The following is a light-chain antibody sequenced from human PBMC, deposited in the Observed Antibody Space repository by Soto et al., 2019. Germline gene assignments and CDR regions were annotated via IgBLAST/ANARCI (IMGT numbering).Light chain of an antibody. CDR3: QQYGSSRFT. CDR1: QSVSGSY. CDR2: GAS. V-gene: IGKV3-20*01. Sequence: EIVLTQSPGTLSLSPGERATLSCRASQSVSGSYLAWYQQKPGQAPRLLIYGASSRATDIPDRFSGSGSGTDFTLTISRLEPEDFAVYYCQQYGSSRFTFGPGTKVDNK. J-gene: IGKJ3*01.